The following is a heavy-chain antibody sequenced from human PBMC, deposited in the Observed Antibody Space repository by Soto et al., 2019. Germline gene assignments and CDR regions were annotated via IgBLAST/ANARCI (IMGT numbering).Heavy chain of an antibody. D-gene: IGHD2-2*01. Sequence: SETLSLTCAVYGGSFSGYYWSWIRQPPGKGLEWIGEINHSGSTNYNPSLKSRVTISVDTPKNQFSLKLSSVTAADTAVYYCARVRGYCSSTSCYIGGGYFDYWGQGTLVTVSS. CDR1: GGSFSGYY. J-gene: IGHJ4*02. CDR2: INHSGST. CDR3: ARVRGYCSSTSCYIGGGYFDY. V-gene: IGHV4-34*01.